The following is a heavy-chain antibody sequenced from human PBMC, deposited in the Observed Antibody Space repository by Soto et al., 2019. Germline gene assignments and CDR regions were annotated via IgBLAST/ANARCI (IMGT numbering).Heavy chain of an antibody. D-gene: IGHD2-2*01. Sequence: SETLSLTCTVSGGSISSFYWRWIRQPPGKGLEWIGDIYYSGSTNYNPSLKSRVTISVDTSRNQVSLKLSSVTAADSAVYFCARARYQLLHPYYYGMDVWGQGTTVTVSS. CDR3: ARARYQLLHPYYYGMDV. V-gene: IGHV4-59*01. CDR2: IYYSGST. J-gene: IGHJ6*02. CDR1: GGSISSFY.